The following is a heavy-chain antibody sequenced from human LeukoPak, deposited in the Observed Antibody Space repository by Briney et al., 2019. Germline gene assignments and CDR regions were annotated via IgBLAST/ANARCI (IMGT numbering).Heavy chain of an antibody. V-gene: IGHV4-28*01. CDR1: GYSISSSNW. CDR3: ARGGYCSGGSCYPGPPDY. Sequence: PSETLSLTCAVSGYSISSSNWWGWIRQPPGKGLEWIGYIYYSGSTYYNPSLKSRVTMSVATSKNQFSLKLSSVTAVDTAVYYCARGGYCSGGSCYPGPPDYWGQGTLVTVSS. J-gene: IGHJ4*02. D-gene: IGHD2-15*01. CDR2: IYYSGST.